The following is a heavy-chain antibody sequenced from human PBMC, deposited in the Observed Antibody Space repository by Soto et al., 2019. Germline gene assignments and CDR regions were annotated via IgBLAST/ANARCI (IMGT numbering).Heavy chain of an antibody. CDR3: ARVEVPHCSITSCDSGTNWFDP. D-gene: IGHD2-2*01. CDR2: ISAYNGNT. J-gene: IGHJ5*02. V-gene: IGHV1-18*01. Sequence: ASVKVSCKASGYTFTSYGISWVRQAPGQGLEWMGWISAYNGNTNYAQKLQGRVTMTTDTSTSTAYMELRSLRSDDTAVYYCARVEVPHCSITSCDSGTNWFDPCGRGTLVTVSS. CDR1: GYTFTSYG.